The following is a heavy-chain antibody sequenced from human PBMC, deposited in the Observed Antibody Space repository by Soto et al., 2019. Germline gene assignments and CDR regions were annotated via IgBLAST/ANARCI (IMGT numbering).Heavy chain of an antibody. CDR1: GGSISSGGCY. D-gene: IGHD4-4*01. J-gene: IGHJ4*02. CDR3: ASYSNRFDY. V-gene: IGHV4-31*03. CDR2: IYYSGSA. Sequence: SETMSLTCTVSGGSISSGGCYWSWIRQHPGKGLEWIGYIYYSGSAYYNPSLKSRVTISVDTSKNQFSLKLSSVTAADTAVYYCASYSNRFDYWGQGTLVTVSS.